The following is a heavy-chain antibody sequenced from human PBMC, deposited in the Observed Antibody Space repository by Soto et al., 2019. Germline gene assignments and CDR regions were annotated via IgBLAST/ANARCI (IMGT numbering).Heavy chain of an antibody. CDR1: GFTFSRHW. D-gene: IGHD3-16*01. CDR3: ARVGDGYDVFDI. J-gene: IGHJ3*02. Sequence: GGSLRLSCAASGFTFSRHWMHWVRQAPGKGLVWVSRINSDGSSINYADSVKGRFTISRDNAKNTLYLQMNSLRAEDTAVYYCARVGDGYDVFDIWGQGTMVTVSS. CDR2: INSDGSSI. V-gene: IGHV3-74*01.